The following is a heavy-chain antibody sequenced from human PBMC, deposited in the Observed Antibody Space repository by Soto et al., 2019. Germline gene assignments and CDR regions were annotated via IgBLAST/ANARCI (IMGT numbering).Heavy chain of an antibody. V-gene: IGHV3-48*03. CDR2: ISSSGSTI. D-gene: IGHD2-2*01. Sequence: GWSLRLSCASSVFTFISYEMNWVRQAPGKGLEWVSYISSSGSTIYYADSVKGRFTISRDNAKNSLYLQMNSLRAEDTAVYYCARIPYCSSTSCCPDYYGMDVWGQGTTVTVSS. CDR1: VFTFISYE. J-gene: IGHJ6*02. CDR3: ARIPYCSSTSCCPDYYGMDV.